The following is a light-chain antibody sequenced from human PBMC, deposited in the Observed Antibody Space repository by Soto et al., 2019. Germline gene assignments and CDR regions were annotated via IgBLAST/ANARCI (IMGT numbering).Light chain of an antibody. CDR1: QSVSSSY. V-gene: IGKV3-20*01. CDR3: QPSGSSRLT. J-gene: IGKJ4*01. Sequence: EIVLTQSPGTLSLSPGERATLSCRASQSVSSSYLAWYQQKPGQAPRLLIYGASSRATGIPDRFSGSGSGTDFTLTISRLEPEDFAVYYCQPSGSSRLTFGGGTKVEIK. CDR2: GAS.